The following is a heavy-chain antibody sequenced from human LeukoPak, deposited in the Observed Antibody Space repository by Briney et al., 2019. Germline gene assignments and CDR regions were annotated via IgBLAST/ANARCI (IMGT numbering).Heavy chain of an antibody. D-gene: IGHD3-10*01. Sequence: PGGSLRLSCAASGFTFNNYGMHWVRQAPGKGLEWVAVISYDGSKKYYADSVKGRFTISRDHSKETLYLQMDSLRAEDTAVYYCAKTYIYGPGYYYYMDVWGKGTTVTVSS. CDR3: AKTYIYGPGYYYYMDV. J-gene: IGHJ6*03. CDR2: ISYDGSKK. V-gene: IGHV3-30*18. CDR1: GFTFNNYG.